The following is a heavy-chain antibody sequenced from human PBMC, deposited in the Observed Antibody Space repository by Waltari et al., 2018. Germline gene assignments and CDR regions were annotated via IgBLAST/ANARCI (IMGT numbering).Heavy chain of an antibody. D-gene: IGHD5-18*01. CDR3: AKDRGYSYGLNWFDP. CDR2: ISGSGGST. CDR1: GFTFSSYA. V-gene: IGHV3-23*01. J-gene: IGHJ5*02. Sequence: EVQLLESGGGLVQPGGSLRLSCAASGFTFSSYAMSWVRQAPGKGLEWVSAISGSGGSTYDADSVKGRFTISRDNSKNTLYLQMNSLRAEDTAVYYCAKDRGYSYGLNWFDPWGQGTLVTVSS.